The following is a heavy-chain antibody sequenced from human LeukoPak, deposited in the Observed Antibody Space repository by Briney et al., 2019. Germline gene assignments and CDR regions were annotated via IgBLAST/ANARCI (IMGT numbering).Heavy chain of an antibody. D-gene: IGHD4-23*01. CDR2: IYYSGST. V-gene: IGHV4-31*03. CDR3: ARDGNYYFDY. J-gene: IGHJ4*02. Sequence: SQTLSLTCTVSGGSISSSGDYWSWIRQYPGKGLEWIGYIYYSGSTYYNPSLKSRVTISVDTSKNQFSLRLSSVTAADTAVYYCARDGNYYFDYWGQGTLVTVSS. CDR1: GGSISSSGDY.